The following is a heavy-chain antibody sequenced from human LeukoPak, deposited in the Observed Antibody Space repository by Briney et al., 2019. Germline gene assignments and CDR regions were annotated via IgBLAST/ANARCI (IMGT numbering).Heavy chain of an antibody. D-gene: IGHD2-2*02. CDR3: AKTYCSTTSCYIEDAFDI. CDR1: GYTFSNYA. J-gene: IGHJ3*02. Sequence: GGSLRLSCAASGYTFSNYAMNWVRQAPGKGLEWVSVISGSGGSTYYADSVKGRFTISRDNSKNTLYLQMNSLRAEDTAVYYCAKTYCSTTSCYIEDAFDIWGQGTVVTVSS. V-gene: IGHV3-23*01. CDR2: ISGSGGST.